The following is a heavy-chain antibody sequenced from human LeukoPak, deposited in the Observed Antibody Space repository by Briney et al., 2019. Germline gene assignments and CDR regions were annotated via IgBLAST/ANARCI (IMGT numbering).Heavy chain of an antibody. V-gene: IGHV3-74*01. Sequence: GSLRLSCAASGFTFSSYWMHWVRQAPGKGLVWVSRINSDGSSTSYADSVKGRFTISRDNAKNLLYLQTNSLRAEDTAMYFCARGSSLWFGDRWGQGTLVTVSS. CDR3: ARGSSLWFGDR. CDR1: GFTFSSYW. J-gene: IGHJ4*02. CDR2: INSDGSST. D-gene: IGHD3-10*01.